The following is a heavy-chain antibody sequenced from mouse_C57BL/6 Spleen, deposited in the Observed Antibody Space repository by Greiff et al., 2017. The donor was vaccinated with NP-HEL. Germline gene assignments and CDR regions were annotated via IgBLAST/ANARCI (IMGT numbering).Heavy chain of an antibody. CDR2: IDPSDSYT. V-gene: IGHV1-59*01. CDR1: GYTFTSYW. J-gene: IGHJ2*01. Sequence: QVQLQQPGAELVRPGPSVKLSCKASGYTFTSYWMHWVKQRPGQGLEWIGVIDPSDSYTNYNQKFKGKATLTVDTSSSTAYMQLSSLTSEDSAVYYCARCYFDYWGQGTTLTVSS. CDR3: ARCYFDY.